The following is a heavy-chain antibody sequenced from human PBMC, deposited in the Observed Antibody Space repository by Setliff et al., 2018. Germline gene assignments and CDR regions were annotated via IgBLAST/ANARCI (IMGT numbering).Heavy chain of an antibody. D-gene: IGHD4-17*01. CDR1: GGSISSNSYY. Sequence: SETLSLTCTVSGGSISSNSYYWGWIRQPPGKGLKWIGSMYYGGSTYYNPSLKSRVTISIDPSKNQFSLKLSSVTAADTAVYYCVRDAGDGYGVDAYAGGGFDIWGQGTMVTVSS. CDR3: VRDAGDGYGVDAYAGGGFDI. J-gene: IGHJ3*02. V-gene: IGHV4-39*07. CDR2: MYYGGST.